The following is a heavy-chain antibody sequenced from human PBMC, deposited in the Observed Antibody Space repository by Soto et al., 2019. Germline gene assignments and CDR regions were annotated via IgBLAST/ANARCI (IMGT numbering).Heavy chain of an antibody. Sequence: QVQLVESGGGVVQPGRSLRLSCAASGFTFSSYGMHWVRQAPGKGLEWVAVIWYDGSNKYYADSVKGRFTISRDNSKNTLYLQMNSLRAEYTSLYYCARDGDWGQGTTVTVSS. V-gene: IGHV3-33*01. D-gene: IGHD2-21*01. J-gene: IGHJ6*02. CDR2: IWYDGSNK. CDR1: GFTFSSYG. CDR3: ARDGD.